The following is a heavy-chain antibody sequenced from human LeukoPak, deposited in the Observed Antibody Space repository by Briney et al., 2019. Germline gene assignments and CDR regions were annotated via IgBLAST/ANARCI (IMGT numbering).Heavy chain of an antibody. D-gene: IGHD2-2*02. Sequence: SETLSLTCTVSGGSISSSSYYWGWIRQPPGKGLEWIGSIYYSGSTYYNPSLKSRVTISVDTSKNQFSLKLSSVTAADTAVYYCARVGGKVVVVPAAIRRGYFDYWGQGTLVTVSS. CDR1: GGSISSSSYY. CDR3: ARVGGKVVVVPAAIRRGYFDY. J-gene: IGHJ4*02. V-gene: IGHV4-39*01. CDR2: IYYSGST.